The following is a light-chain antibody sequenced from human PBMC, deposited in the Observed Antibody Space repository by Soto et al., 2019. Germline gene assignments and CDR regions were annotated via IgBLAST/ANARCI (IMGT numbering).Light chain of an antibody. CDR3: HQRESWPLT. CDR2: QTS. J-gene: IGKJ1*01. V-gene: IGKV3-11*01. CDR1: HCISTR. Sequence: EIGLTQSPATLSSFPGERVTLACRSSHCISTRLAWYQQRPCQAPRLLIYQTSIRATGFPARFSDSGTGTDFTLTISGVQPEDFAVYYCHQRESWPLTFGEGTKVDI.